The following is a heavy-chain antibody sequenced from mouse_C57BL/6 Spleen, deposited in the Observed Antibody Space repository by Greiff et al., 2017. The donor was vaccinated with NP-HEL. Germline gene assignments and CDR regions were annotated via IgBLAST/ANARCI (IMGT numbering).Heavy chain of an antibody. CDR1: GYAFSSYW. CDR3: ATMVTTTRVDY. J-gene: IGHJ2*01. V-gene: IGHV1-80*01. D-gene: IGHD2-2*01. CDR2: IYPGDGDT. Sequence: QVQLKESGAELVKPGASVKISCKASGYAFSSYWMNWVKQRPGKGLEWIGQIYPGDGDTNYNGKFKGKATLTADKSSSTAYMQLSSLTSEDSAVYFCATMVTTTRVDYWGQGTTLTVSS.